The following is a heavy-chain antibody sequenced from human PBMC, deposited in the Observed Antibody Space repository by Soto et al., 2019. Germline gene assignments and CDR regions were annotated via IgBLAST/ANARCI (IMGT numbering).Heavy chain of an antibody. D-gene: IGHD1-7*01. CDR1: GYTFTSYG. V-gene: IGHV1-18*01. Sequence: ASVKVSCKASGYTFTSYGISWVRQAPGQGLEWMGWISAYNGNTNYAQKLQGRVTMTTDTSTSTAYMELRSLRSDDTAVYYCARDEEAPITGTSSTTFDYWGQGTLVTVSS. CDR3: ARDEEAPITGTSSTTFDY. CDR2: ISAYNGNT. J-gene: IGHJ4*02.